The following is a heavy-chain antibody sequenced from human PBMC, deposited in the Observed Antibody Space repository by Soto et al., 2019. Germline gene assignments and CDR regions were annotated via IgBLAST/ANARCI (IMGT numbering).Heavy chain of an antibody. J-gene: IGHJ6*02. CDR2: LISIFGTA. V-gene: IGHV1-69*12. D-gene: IGHD2-2*01. CDR1: GGTFSSYA. Sequence: QVQLVQSGADVKKPGSSVKVSCKASGGTFSSYAISWVRQAPGQGLEWMGGLISIFGTANYAQKFQGRVTITADESTSTAYMELSSLRSEDTAVYYCTRHVPAAGYYDGMDVGGQRTTVTVSS. CDR3: TRHVPAAGYYDGMDV.